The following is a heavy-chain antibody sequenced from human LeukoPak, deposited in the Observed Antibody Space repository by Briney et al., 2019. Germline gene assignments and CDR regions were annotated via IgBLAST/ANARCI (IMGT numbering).Heavy chain of an antibody. J-gene: IGHJ4*02. Sequence: GGSLRLSCAASGFTFSSYSMNWVRQAPGKGLEWVSHITASGTAMFYADSVKGRFTISRDNAKNSLYLQMNSLRDEDTAVYYCASGGYSPRYWGQGTLVTVSS. CDR3: ASGGYSPRY. CDR2: ITASGTAM. V-gene: IGHV3-48*02. CDR1: GFTFSSYS. D-gene: IGHD3-10*01.